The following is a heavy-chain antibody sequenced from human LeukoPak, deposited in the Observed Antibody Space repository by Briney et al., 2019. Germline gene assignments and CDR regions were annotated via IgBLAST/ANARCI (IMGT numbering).Heavy chain of an antibody. V-gene: IGHV4-31*03. CDR3: VRTWGSSPYYFDY. D-gene: IGHD3-16*01. J-gene: IGHJ4*02. Sequence: SETLSLTCTVSGGSISSGGYYCSWIRQHPGKGLEWIGYIYYSGTTYYNPSLKSRVTISVDTSKNQFSLKLSSVTAADTAVYYCVRTWGSSPYYFDYWGQGTLVTVSS. CDR1: GGSISSGGYY. CDR2: IYYSGTT.